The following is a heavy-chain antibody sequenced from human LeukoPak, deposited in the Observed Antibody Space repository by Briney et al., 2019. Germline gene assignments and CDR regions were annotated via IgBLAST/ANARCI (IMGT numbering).Heavy chain of an antibody. CDR3: AREGTYYYGSGSLDY. Sequence: GGSLRLSCAASGFTFSSYDMHWVRQATGKGLEWVSAIGTAGDTYYPGSVKGRFTISRENAKNSLYLQMNSLRAGDTAVYYCAREGTYYYGSGSLDYWGQGTLVTVSP. V-gene: IGHV3-13*01. CDR2: IGTAGDT. CDR1: GFTFSSYD. D-gene: IGHD3-10*01. J-gene: IGHJ4*02.